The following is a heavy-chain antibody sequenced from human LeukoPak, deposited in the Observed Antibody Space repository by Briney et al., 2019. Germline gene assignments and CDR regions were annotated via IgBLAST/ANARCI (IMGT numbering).Heavy chain of an antibody. V-gene: IGHV4-61*02. CDR1: GGSIRTGLFY. J-gene: IGHJ5*02. D-gene: IGHD3-3*01. CDR2: IYPSGST. Sequence: SETLSLTCSVSGGSIRTGLFYWNWIRQPAGKGLEWIGRIYPSGSTNYNPSLKSRVTISVDTSKNHFSLQLSSVTAAGTALYYCARGQYDFWSGYDVNWFDPWGQGTLVTVSS. CDR3: ARGQYDFWSGYDVNWFDP.